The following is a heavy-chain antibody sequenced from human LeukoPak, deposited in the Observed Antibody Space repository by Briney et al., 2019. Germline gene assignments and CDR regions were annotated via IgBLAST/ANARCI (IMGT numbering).Heavy chain of an antibody. J-gene: IGHJ4*02. CDR2: VYDSGYT. Sequence: SETLSLTCTVSSGSIRSHYWSWIRQPPGKGLEWIGYVYDSGYTKYRPSLKSRVTISIDTPKNQYSLNLNSVTAADAAVYYCARTIQGRPYYFDSWGQGTLVTVSS. D-gene: IGHD6-6*01. CDR3: ARTIQGRPYYFDS. CDR1: SGSIRSHY. V-gene: IGHV4-59*11.